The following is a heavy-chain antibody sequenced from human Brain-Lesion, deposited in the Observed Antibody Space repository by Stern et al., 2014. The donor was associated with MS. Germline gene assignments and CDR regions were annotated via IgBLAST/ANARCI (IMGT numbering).Heavy chain of an antibody. D-gene: IGHD4-17*01. Sequence: QVQLVQSGAEVKKTGSSVKVSCPASGNTFTNRYLHWVRQAPGQALEWMGWITPFTGNTNYAQNFQDRVTITMDRSMSTAYMDLSSLRSDDTAIYFCAEGGSYGFVYWGQGTLVTVSS. CDR3: AEGGSYGFVY. CDR2: ITPFTGNT. V-gene: IGHV1-45*02. J-gene: IGHJ4*02. CDR1: GNTFTNRY.